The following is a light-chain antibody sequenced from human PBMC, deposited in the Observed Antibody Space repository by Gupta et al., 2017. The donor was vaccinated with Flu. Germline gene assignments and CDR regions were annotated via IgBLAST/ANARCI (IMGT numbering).Light chain of an antibody. CDR2: LAS. Sequence: EIVLVQSPVSLPVNLGESASMSCRSSESLQHRKGHNFLDWYVQKPGHPPKLLFYLASNRAPGGSGKVRFSGLSRLFTLKIRKVGPLEFGGVLRLGTLEGTGAFGRGTRLEI. J-gene: IGKJ2*01. V-gene: IGKV2-28*01. CDR3: LGTLEGTGA. CDR1: ESLQHRKGHNF.